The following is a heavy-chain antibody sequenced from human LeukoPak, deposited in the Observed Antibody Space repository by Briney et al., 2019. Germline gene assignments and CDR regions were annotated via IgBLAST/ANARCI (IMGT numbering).Heavy chain of an antibody. Sequence: GGSLRLSCAASGFTFSSYAMSWVRQAPGKGLEWVSAISGSGGSTYYADSVKGRFTISRDNFKNTLYLQMNSLRAEDTAVYYCARGLAAAGNGDDAFDIWGQGTMVTVSS. J-gene: IGHJ3*02. CDR1: GFTFSSYA. CDR2: ISGSGGST. D-gene: IGHD6-13*01. CDR3: ARGLAAAGNGDDAFDI. V-gene: IGHV3-23*01.